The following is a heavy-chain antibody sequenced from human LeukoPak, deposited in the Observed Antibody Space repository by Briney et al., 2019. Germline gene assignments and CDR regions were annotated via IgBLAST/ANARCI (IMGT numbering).Heavy chain of an antibody. V-gene: IGHV3-23*01. CDR1: GFTFSGFA. J-gene: IGHJ3*02. CDR3: ARDRVTMIVVVTPDAFDI. D-gene: IGHD3-22*01. CDR2: ISRSGEST. Sequence: GGSLRLSCAASGFTFSGFAMSWIRQAPGKGLEWVSSISRSGESTFYADSVKGRFTISRDNAKNSLYLQMNSLRAEDTAVYYCARDRVTMIVVVTPDAFDIWGQGTMVTVSS.